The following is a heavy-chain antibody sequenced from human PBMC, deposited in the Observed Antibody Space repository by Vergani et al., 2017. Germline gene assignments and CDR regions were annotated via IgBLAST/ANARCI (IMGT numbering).Heavy chain of an antibody. CDR3: ARLGYCSSTTCRQAFDI. D-gene: IGHD2-2*01. Sequence: EVQLVESGGGLVQPGGSLRLSCAASGFTFSDHYMDGVRQAPGKGLEWVGRTRNKANSYTTEYAASVKGRFTISRDDSKNSLYLQMNSLKIEDTAVYYCARLGYCSSTTCRQAFDIWGQGTMVTVSS. J-gene: IGHJ3*02. CDR2: TRNKANSYTT. CDR1: GFTFSDHY. V-gene: IGHV3-72*01.